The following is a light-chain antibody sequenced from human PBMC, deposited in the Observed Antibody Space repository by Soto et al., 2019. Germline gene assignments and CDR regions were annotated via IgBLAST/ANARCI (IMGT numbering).Light chain of an antibody. CDR2: YDT. Sequence: SYELTQPPSVSVDPGKTATITCGGNDTGSKNVHWYQQKSGQAPILVIYYDTDRPSGIPERFSGSKSGNMATLTISRVEAGNEADYYCQVWDSSSDHWVFGGGTKLTVL. J-gene: IGLJ3*02. V-gene: IGLV3-21*04. CDR1: DTGSKN. CDR3: QVWDSSSDHWV.